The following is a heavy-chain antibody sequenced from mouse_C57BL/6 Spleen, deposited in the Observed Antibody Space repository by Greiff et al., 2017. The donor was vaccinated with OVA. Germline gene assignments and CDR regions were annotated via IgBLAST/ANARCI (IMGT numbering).Heavy chain of an antibody. D-gene: IGHD1-1*01. CDR1: GYSFTDFN. CDR2: INPNYGTN. V-gene: IGHV1-39*01. J-gene: IGHJ2*01. Sequence: VQLQQSGPELVKPGASVTISCTASGYSFTDFNMNWVTQSNGKSLEWIGEINPNYGTNSYNQKFKGKATLTVDQYSSTAYMQLNLLTSEDSAVYYCARSSYYGSKGGYFDYWGRGTTLTVSS. CDR3: ARSSYYGSKGGYFDY.